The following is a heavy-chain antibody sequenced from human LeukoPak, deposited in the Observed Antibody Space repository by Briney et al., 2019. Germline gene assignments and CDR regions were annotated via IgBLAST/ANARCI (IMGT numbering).Heavy chain of an antibody. Sequence: PSETLSLTCAVYGGSFSGYYWSWIRQPPGKGLEWIGEINHSGSTNYNPSLKSRVTISVDTSKNRFSLKLSSVTAADTAVYYCARGPHYDILTGYYGRLNYFDYWGQGTLVTVSS. D-gene: IGHD3-9*01. CDR2: INHSGST. J-gene: IGHJ4*02. CDR3: ARGPHYDILTGYYGRLNYFDY. CDR1: GGSFSGYY. V-gene: IGHV4-34*01.